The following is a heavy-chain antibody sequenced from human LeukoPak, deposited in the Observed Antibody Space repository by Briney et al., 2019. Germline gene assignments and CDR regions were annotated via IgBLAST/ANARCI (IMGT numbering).Heavy chain of an antibody. CDR3: ARDRSMTHFDY. CDR2: INWNGGST. V-gene: IGHV3-20*04. CDR1: GFTFSNAW. Sequence: PGGSLRLSCAASGFTFSNAWMSWVRQAPGKGLEWVSGINWNGGSTGYADSVKGRFTISRDNAKNSLYLQMNSLRAEDTALYYCARDRSMTHFDYWGQGTLVTVSS. J-gene: IGHJ4*02.